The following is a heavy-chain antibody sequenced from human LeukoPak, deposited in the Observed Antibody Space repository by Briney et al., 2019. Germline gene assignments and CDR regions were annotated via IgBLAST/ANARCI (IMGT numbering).Heavy chain of an antibody. CDR3: ARDYYGSGSPPDY. CDR1: GFTFSSYG. J-gene: IGHJ4*02. Sequence: GGSLRLSCAASGFTFSSYGMHWVRQAPGKGLEWVAVIWYDGSNKYYADSVKGRFTISRDNSKNTLYLQMNSLRAEDTAVYYCARDYYGSGSPPDYWGQGTLVTASS. CDR2: IWYDGSNK. D-gene: IGHD3-10*01. V-gene: IGHV3-33*01.